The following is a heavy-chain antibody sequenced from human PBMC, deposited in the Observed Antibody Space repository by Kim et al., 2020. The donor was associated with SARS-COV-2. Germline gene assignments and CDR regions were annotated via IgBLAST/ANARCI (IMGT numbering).Heavy chain of an antibody. J-gene: IGHJ6*02. CDR2: INHSGST. D-gene: IGHD3-22*01. CDR3: ARGPYDSSGYYYVRYYYYGMDV. Sequence: SETLSLTCAVYGGSFSGYYWSWIRQPPGKVLEWIGEINHSGSTNYNPSLKSRVTISVDTSKNQFSLKLSSVTAADTAVYYCARGPYDSSGYYYVRYYYYGMDVWGQGTTVTVSS. V-gene: IGHV4-34*01. CDR1: GGSFSGYY.